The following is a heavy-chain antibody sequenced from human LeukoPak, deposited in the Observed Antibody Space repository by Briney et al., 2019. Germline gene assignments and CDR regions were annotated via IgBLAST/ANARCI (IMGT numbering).Heavy chain of an antibody. CDR1: GFSFDTYA. J-gene: IGHJ4*01. V-gene: IGHV3-23*01. D-gene: IGHD2-21*02. Sequence: GGSLRLSCVASGFSFDTYAMSWVRQAPGKGLEWVSGISDTGRKRYYTDSVKGRFTISRDNSKNTLHLQMNSLRAEDTALYFCAKDHDNGDYYYYFDSCGHGTLVTVSS. CDR2: ISDTGRKR. CDR3: AKDHDNGDYYYYFDS.